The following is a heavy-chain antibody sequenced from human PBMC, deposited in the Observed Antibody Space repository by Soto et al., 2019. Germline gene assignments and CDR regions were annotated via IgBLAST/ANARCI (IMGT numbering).Heavy chain of an antibody. CDR1: GFTFSSYA. CDR3: AKVGGTSHPPIPVDY. CDR2: ISGSGGSTYYAHTST. D-gene: IGHD2-2*02. V-gene: IGHV3-23*01. J-gene: IGHJ4*02. Sequence: EVQLLESGGGLVQPGGSLRLSCAASGFTFSSYAMNWLRQAPGKGLEWVSTISGSGGSTYYAHTSTYYADSVKGRFTISRDNSKNTRYLQMNRLRAEDTAVYYCAKVGGTSHPPIPVDYWGQGTLVTVSS.